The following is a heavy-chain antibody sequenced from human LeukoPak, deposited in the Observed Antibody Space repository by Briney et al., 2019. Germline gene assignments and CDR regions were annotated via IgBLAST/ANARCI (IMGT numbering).Heavy chain of an antibody. CDR3: AKGGYGSGSHYKH. J-gene: IGHJ4*02. CDR1: GGSFSGYY. D-gene: IGHD3-10*01. V-gene: IGHV4-34*01. Sequence: SETLSLTCAVYGGSFSGYYWSWIRQPPGKGLEWIGEINHSGSTNYNPSLKSRVTISVDTSKNQFSLKLRSVTAADTAVYYCAKGGYGSGSHYKHWGQGTQVTVSS. CDR2: INHSGST.